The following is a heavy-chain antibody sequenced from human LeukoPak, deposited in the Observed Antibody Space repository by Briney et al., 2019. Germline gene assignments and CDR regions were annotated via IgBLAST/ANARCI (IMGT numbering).Heavy chain of an antibody. J-gene: IGHJ4*02. Sequence: SETLSLTCTVSGGSISSYYWSWIRQPPGKGLEWIGYIYYSGSTNYNPSLKSRVTISVDTSKNQFSLKLSSVTAADTAVYYCARTMEYYYDSSGYFNYYFDYWGQGILVTVSS. CDR2: IYYSGST. CDR1: GGSISSYY. CDR3: ARTMEYYYDSSGYFNYYFDY. D-gene: IGHD3-22*01. V-gene: IGHV4-59*01.